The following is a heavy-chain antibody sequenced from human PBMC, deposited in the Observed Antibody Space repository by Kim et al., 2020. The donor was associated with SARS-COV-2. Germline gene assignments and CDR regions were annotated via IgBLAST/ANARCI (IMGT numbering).Heavy chain of an antibody. CDR1: GYTFTSYA. CDR2: INAGNGNT. CDR3: ARDLGGSYRGNLGY. V-gene: IGHV1-3*01. D-gene: IGHD3-16*02. Sequence: ASVKVSCKASGYTFTSYAMHWVRQAPGQRLEWMGWINAGNGNTKYSQKFQGRVTITRDTSASTAYMELSSLRSEDTAVYYCARDLGGSYRGNLGYWGQGTLVTVSS. J-gene: IGHJ4*02.